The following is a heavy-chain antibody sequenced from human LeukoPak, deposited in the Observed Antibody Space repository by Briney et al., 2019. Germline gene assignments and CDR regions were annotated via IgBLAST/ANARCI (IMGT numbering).Heavy chain of an antibody. Sequence: ASVKVSCKASGGTFSSYAISWVRQAPGQGLEWMGRIIPILGIANYAQKLQGRVTITADKSTSTAYMELSSLRSEDTAVYYCARAYYYDSSGYAYPFDYWGQGTLVTVSS. J-gene: IGHJ4*02. D-gene: IGHD3-22*01. CDR3: ARAYYYDSSGYAYPFDY. V-gene: IGHV1-69*04. CDR1: GGTFSSYA. CDR2: IIPILGIA.